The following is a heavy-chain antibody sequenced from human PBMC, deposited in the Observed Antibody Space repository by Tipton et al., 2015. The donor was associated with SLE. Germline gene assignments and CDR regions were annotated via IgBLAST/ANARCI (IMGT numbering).Heavy chain of an antibody. CDR3: ARAAYSSSPGDGYYYMDV. V-gene: IGHV3-30*02. J-gene: IGHJ6*03. CDR1: GFTFSSYG. Sequence: SLRLSCAASGFTFSSYGMHWVRQAPGKGLEWVAFIRYDGSNKYYADSVKGRFTISRDNSKNTLYLQMNSLRAEDTAAYYCARAAYSSSPGDGYYYMDVWGKGTTVTVSS. D-gene: IGHD6-6*01. CDR2: IRYDGSNK.